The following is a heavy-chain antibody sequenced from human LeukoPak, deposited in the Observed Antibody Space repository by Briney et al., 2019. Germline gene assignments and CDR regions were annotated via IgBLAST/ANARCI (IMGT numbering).Heavy chain of an antibody. V-gene: IGHV3-23*01. J-gene: IGHJ5*02. CDR3: AKHATVTTRNWFDP. CDR1: GFTFSIYV. Sequence: GGSLRLSCAASGFTFSIYVMSWVRQAPGKGLEWVSGISGSGDATYYADSVKGRFTISRDNSKNTLSLQMNSLRAEDTAVYYCAKHATVTTRNWFDPWGQGTLVTVSS. D-gene: IGHD4-17*01. CDR2: ISGSGDAT.